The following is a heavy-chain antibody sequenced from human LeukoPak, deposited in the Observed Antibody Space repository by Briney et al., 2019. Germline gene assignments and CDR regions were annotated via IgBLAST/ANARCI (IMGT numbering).Heavy chain of an antibody. CDR3: AKDYYGSGTLPQTFQH. Sequence: PGGSLRLSCAASGFTFTSHAMSWVRQAPGKGLEWVSVISGGGGSTYYADSVKGRFTISRDNSKNTLYLQMNSLRADDTAVYYCAKDYYGSGTLPQTFQHWGQGTLVTVSS. V-gene: IGHV3-23*01. CDR1: GFTFTSHA. CDR2: ISGGGGST. D-gene: IGHD3-10*01. J-gene: IGHJ1*01.